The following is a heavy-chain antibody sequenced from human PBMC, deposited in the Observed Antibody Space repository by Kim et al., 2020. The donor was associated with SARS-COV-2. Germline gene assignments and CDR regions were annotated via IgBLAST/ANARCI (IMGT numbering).Heavy chain of an antibody. CDR1: GYTFTSYG. D-gene: IGHD1-26*01. CDR3: ARDRSDYSGSYRGSFDI. CDR2: ISAYNGNT. V-gene: IGHV1-18*01. J-gene: IGHJ3*02. Sequence: ASVKVSCKASGYTFTSYGISWVRQAPGQGLEWMGWISAYNGNTIYAQKLQGRVTMTTDTSTSTAYMELRSLRSDDTAVYYCARDRSDYSGSYRGSFDIWGQGTMVTVSS.